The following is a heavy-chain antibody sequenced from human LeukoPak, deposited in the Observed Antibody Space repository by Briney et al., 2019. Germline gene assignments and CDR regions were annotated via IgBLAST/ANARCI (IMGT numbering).Heavy chain of an antibody. CDR2: INSDGSSI. Sequence: TGGSLRLSCAASGFTFSSYWMHWVRQAPGKGLVWVSRINSDGSSITYADSVKGRFTISRDNAKNTLYLQMNSLRVEDTAVYYCARHSSAVRGWFDPWGQGSLVTVSS. J-gene: IGHJ5*02. D-gene: IGHD2-21*01. CDR3: ARHSSAVRGWFDP. V-gene: IGHV3-74*03. CDR1: GFTFSSYW.